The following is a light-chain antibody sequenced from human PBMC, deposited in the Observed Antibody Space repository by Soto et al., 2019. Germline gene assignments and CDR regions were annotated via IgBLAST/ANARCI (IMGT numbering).Light chain of an antibody. CDR2: EVS. CDR1: QSLLHITGETF. J-gene: IGKJ5*01. V-gene: IGKV2D-29*02. Sequence: DVVMTQTPHSLSVTPGQPASISCKSSQSLLHITGETFLFWYLQKPGQSPQLLIYEVSTRVSGVPDTFSGSGSGTDLTLEISRVETDDVGIYYCMQSTQLPPTFGQGTRLGIE. CDR3: MQSTQLPPT.